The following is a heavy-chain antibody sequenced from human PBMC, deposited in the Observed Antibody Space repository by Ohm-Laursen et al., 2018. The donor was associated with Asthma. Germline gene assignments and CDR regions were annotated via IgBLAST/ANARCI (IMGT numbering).Heavy chain of an antibody. Sequence: SLRLSCAASGFSFSHYPMTWVRQAPGKGLEWVSSISDTSKYIYYADSVRGRFTVSRDNAKNSVDLQMDGLRAEDTAVYYCARGMLISGVVITPYDNWGQGILVNVSS. J-gene: IGHJ4*02. V-gene: IGHV3-21*01. CDR1: GFSFSHYP. D-gene: IGHD3-3*01. CDR3: ARGMLISGVVITPYDN. CDR2: ISDTSKYI.